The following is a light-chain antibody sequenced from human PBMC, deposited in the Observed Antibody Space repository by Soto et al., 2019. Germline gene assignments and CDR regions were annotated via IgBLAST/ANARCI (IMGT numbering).Light chain of an antibody. CDR2: EVS. V-gene: IGLV2-14*01. CDR3: SSYTSSSTFYV. Sequence: QSALTQPASVSGSPGQSITISCTGTSSEVGGYNYVSWYQQHPGKAPKLMIYEVSNRPSGVSNRFSGSKSGNTASLTISGLQAEDEADNYCSSYTSSSTFYVFGTGTKLTVL. J-gene: IGLJ1*01. CDR1: SSEVGGYNY.